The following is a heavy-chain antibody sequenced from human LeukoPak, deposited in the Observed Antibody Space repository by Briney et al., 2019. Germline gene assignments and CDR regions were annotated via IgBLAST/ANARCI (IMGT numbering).Heavy chain of an antibody. D-gene: IGHD3-3*01. CDR1: GYIFTGYY. J-gene: IGHJ4*02. V-gene: IGHV1-2*02. CDR2: INPNGGAT. Sequence: GASVKVSCTASGYIFTGYYIHWLRQAPGQGLEYLGWINPNGGATEYTQKFQGRVTMTRDTSINTAYMELSSLRSDDTAVYYCARLAFYDFWSGYLDSWGQGTLVTVSS. CDR3: ARLAFYDFWSGYLDS.